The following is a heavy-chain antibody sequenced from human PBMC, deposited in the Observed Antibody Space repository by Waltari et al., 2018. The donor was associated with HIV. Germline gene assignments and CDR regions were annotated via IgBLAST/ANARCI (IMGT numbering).Heavy chain of an antibody. Sequence: QVQLVESGGGLVEPGGSLRLSCAASGFTFSDYYMNWIRQAPGKGREGVSYVSSSGNTIYYADSVKGRFTISRDNAKNSLYLQLNSLRAEDTAVYYCARDRYYDTSGYRSLDYWGQGTLVTVSS. D-gene: IGHD3-22*01. CDR1: GFTFSDYY. CDR3: ARDRYYDTSGYRSLDY. CDR2: VSSSGNTI. V-gene: IGHV3-11*01. J-gene: IGHJ4*02.